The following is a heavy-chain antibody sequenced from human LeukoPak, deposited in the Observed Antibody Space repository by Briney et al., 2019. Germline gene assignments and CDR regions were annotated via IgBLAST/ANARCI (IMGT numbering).Heavy chain of an antibody. Sequence: PSETLSLTCTVSGGSISSGGYYWSWIRQHPGKGLEWIGYIYYSGSTYYNPSLKSRVTISVDTSKNQFSLKLSSVTAADTAVYYCARAGFGEPNGDNWFDPWGQGTLVTVSS. D-gene: IGHD3-10*01. CDR1: GGSISSGGYY. V-gene: IGHV4-31*03. CDR3: ARAGFGEPNGDNWFDP. J-gene: IGHJ5*02. CDR2: IYYSGST.